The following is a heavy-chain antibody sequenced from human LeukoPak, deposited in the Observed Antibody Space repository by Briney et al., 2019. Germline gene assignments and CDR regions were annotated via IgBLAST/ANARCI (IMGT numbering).Heavy chain of an antibody. CDR2: MNPNSGNT. J-gene: IGHJ6*03. CDR3: AREDAYSSSWYGPDYYYYYMDV. Sequence: ASVKVSCKASGYTFTSYDINWVRQATGQGLEWMGWMNPNSGNTGYAQKFQGRVTITRNTSISTAYMELSSLGSEDTAVYYCAREDAYSSSWYGPDYYYYYMDVWGKGTTVTVSS. V-gene: IGHV1-8*03. D-gene: IGHD6-13*01. CDR1: GYTFTSYD.